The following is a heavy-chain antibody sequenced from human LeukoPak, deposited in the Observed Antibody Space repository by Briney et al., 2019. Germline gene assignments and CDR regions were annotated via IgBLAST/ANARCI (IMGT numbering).Heavy chain of an antibody. J-gene: IGHJ3*02. CDR1: GYTFTGYY. Sequence: ASVKVSCKASGYTFTGYYMHWARQAPGQGLEWMGRINPNSGGTNYAQKFQGRVTMTRDTSISTAYMELSRLRSDDTAVYYCARPNRAVAGSLGIWGQGTMVTVSS. CDR2: INPNSGGT. D-gene: IGHD6-19*01. V-gene: IGHV1-2*06. CDR3: ARPNRAVAGSLGI.